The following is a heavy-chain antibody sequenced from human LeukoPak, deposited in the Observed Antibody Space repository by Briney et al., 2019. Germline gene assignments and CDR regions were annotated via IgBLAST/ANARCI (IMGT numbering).Heavy chain of an antibody. CDR1: GGSFSGYY. CDR2: INHSGST. CDR3: ARGPARLLWFGEPIYYFDY. V-gene: IGHV4-34*01. J-gene: IGHJ4*02. D-gene: IGHD3-10*01. Sequence: SETLSLTCAVYGGSFSGYYWSWIRQPPGKGLEWIGEINHSGSTNYNPSLKSRVTISVDTSKNQFSLKLSSVTAADTAVYYCARGPARLLWFGEPIYYFDYWGQGTLVTVSS.